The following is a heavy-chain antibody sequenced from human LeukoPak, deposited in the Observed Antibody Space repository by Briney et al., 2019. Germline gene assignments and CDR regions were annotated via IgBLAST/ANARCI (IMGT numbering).Heavy chain of an antibody. J-gene: IGHJ4*02. CDR1: GFTFSSYW. CDR3: ARVIAAAGKLDY. CDR2: INSDGSST. V-gene: IGHV3-74*01. D-gene: IGHD6-13*01. Sequence: PGGSLRLSCAASGFTFSSYWMHWVRRAPGKGLVWVSRINSDGSSTSYADSVKGRFTISRDNAKNTLYLQMNSLRAEDTAVYYCARVIAAAGKLDYWGQGTLVTVSS.